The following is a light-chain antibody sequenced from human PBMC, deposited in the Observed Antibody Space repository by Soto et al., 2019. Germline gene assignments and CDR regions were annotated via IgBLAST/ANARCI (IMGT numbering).Light chain of an antibody. V-gene: IGKV3-20*01. J-gene: IGKJ1*01. Sequence: EIVLTQSPGTLSLSPGERATLSCRASQSVSINYLAWYQQTPGQAPRLLIYGASIRATGIPDRFSGSGSGTDFTLTISSLEPEDFAVYYCQQYSRSSWTFGQGTKVEVQ. CDR2: GAS. CDR3: QQYSRSSWT. CDR1: QSVSINY.